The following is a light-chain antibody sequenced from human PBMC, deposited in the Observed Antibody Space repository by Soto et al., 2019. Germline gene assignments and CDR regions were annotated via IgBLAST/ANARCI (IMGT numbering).Light chain of an antibody. Sequence: EIVFTQSPATLSLSPGERATLSCRASQSVSSYLAWYQHKPGQAPRLLIYDASNRATGIPARFSGSGSGTDFTLTISSLEAEDFAVYYCQQRSNWPLTFGGGTKVEIK. V-gene: IGKV3-11*01. CDR3: QQRSNWPLT. CDR2: DAS. J-gene: IGKJ4*01. CDR1: QSVSSY.